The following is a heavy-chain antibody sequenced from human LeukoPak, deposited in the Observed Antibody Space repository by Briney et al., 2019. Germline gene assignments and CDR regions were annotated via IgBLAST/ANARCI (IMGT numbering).Heavy chain of an antibody. D-gene: IGHD5-12*01. J-gene: IGHJ3*02. CDR1: GFMFNNEW. CDR2: IKADGTEK. V-gene: IGHV3-7*03. CDR3: ARGLNLQATAFDI. Sequence: GGSLRLSCAASGFMFNNEWMDWVRQAPGKGLEWVANIKADGTEKYYVDSVKGRFTISRDNAKNSLYLQMNSLRAEDTALYYCARGLNLQATAFDIWGQGTMVTVSS.